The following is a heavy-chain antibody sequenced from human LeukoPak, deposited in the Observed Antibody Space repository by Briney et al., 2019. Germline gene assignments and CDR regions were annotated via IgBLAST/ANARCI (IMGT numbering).Heavy chain of an antibody. CDR1: GYTFSDYY. V-gene: IGHV1-2*02. CDR3: ARQDTGQLDY. J-gene: IGHJ4*02. Sequence: ASVKVSCKASGYTFSDYYMHWVRQAPGQGLEWMGWINPKSGDTNYSQKFQARVTMTRDTSITTTYIELNRLSSDDTAVYYCARQDTGQLDYWGQGTLVTVSS. CDR2: INPKSGDT. D-gene: IGHD2-8*02.